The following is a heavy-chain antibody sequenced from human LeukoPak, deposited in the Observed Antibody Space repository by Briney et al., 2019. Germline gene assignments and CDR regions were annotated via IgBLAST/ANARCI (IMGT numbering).Heavy chain of an antibody. CDR1: GGSISSYY. CDR3: ASHSGGYAY. D-gene: IGHD5-12*01. J-gene: IGHJ4*02. Sequence: PSETLSLTCTVSGGSISSYYWSWIRQPAGQGLEYIGRMYTGGSTNYNPSLKSRVTISVDTSKNQFSLKLSSVTAADTAVYYCASHSGGYAYWGQGTLVTVSS. V-gene: IGHV4-4*07. CDR2: MYTGGST.